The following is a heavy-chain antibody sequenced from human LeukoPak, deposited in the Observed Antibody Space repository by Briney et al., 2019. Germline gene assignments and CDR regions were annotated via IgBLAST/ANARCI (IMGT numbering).Heavy chain of an antibody. V-gene: IGHV4-59*08. CDR3: ARHAQLRSSSEYDY. CDR1: GGPIRSHY. J-gene: IGHJ4*02. D-gene: IGHD6-6*01. CDR2: LSSSGAT. Sequence: SETLSLPCGVSGGPIRSHYWSCIRQPPGKGREGSGCLSSSGATTYDPSLKSRVTIYVDTSTTALSLNMRSGTAADTAVYYCARHAQLRSSSEYDYWGQGALVTVSS.